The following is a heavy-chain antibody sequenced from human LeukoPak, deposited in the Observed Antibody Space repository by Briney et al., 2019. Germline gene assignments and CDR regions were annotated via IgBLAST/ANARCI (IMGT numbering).Heavy chain of an antibody. J-gene: IGHJ4*02. V-gene: IGHV1-2*02. D-gene: IGHD6-25*01. CDR3: ARRPAAFDY. CDR1: GYTFTGYY. CDR2: VNPNSGGT. Sequence: ASVKVSCKASGYTFTGYYVHWARQAPGQGLEWMGWVNPNSGGTNYAQKFQGRVTMTRDTSISTAYMELSRLRSDDTAVYYCARRPAAFDYWGQGTLVTVSS.